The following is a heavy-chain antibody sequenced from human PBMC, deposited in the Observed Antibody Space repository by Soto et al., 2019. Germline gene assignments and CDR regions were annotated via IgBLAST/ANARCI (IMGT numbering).Heavy chain of an antibody. D-gene: IGHD6-13*01. CDR2: ISGSGGST. J-gene: IGHJ3*02. CDR1: GFTFSSYA. Sequence: EVQLLESGGGLVQPGGSLRLSCAASGFTFSSYAMSWVRQAPGKGLEWVSAISGSGGSTYYADSVKGRFTISRDNSKNTLYLQMNSLRAEDTAVYYCATSSSRYSYAFDIWGQGTMVTVSS. CDR3: ATSSSRYSYAFDI. V-gene: IGHV3-23*01.